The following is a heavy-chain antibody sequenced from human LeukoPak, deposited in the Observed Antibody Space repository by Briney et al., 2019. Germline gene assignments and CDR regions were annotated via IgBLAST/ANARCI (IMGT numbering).Heavy chain of an antibody. Sequence: GGSLRLSCAASGFTFNTYTMNWVRQAPGKGLEWVSYISGSSGIIDYADSVRGRFTSSRDNAKNTLYLQMNSLRVEDTAVYFCARGGPVKSIYDPHWYDPWGQGTLVTVSS. CDR2: ISGSSGII. D-gene: IGHD5/OR15-5a*01. V-gene: IGHV3-48*04. CDR3: ARGGPVKSIYDPHWYDP. CDR1: GFTFNTYT. J-gene: IGHJ5*02.